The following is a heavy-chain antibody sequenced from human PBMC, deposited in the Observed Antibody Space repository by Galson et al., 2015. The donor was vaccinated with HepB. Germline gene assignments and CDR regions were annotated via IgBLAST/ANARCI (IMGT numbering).Heavy chain of an antibody. CDR3: ARGYSSRLYYYYYMDV. D-gene: IGHD6-13*01. Sequence: TLSLTCTVSGGSISSGGYYWSWIRQHPGKGLEWIGYMYYSGSTYYNPSLESRVTISVDTSKNQFSLKLSSVTAADTAVYYCARGYSSRLYYYYYMDVWGKGTTVTVSS. CDR1: GGSISSGGYY. J-gene: IGHJ6*03. V-gene: IGHV4-31*03. CDR2: MYYSGST.